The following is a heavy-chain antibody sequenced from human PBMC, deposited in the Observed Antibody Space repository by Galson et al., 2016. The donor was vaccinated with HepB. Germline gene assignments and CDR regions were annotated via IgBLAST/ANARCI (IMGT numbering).Heavy chain of an antibody. CDR3: TRRRLRDIVVVETGKRHNYFDS. D-gene: IGHD2-2*01. Sequence: SETLSLTCAVYGGSLSGNYWSWFRQPPGKGLEWIAEINHSGNTKQNVSLESRVTISVDTSKNQISLKLSSVTAADTAVYYCTRRRLRDIVVVETGKRHNYFDSWGQGSMVTVSS. CDR2: INHSGNT. V-gene: IGHV4-34*01. CDR1: GGSLSGNY. J-gene: IGHJ4*02.